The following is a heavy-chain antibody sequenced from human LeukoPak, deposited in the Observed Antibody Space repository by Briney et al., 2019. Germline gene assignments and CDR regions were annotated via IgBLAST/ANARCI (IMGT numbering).Heavy chain of an antibody. Sequence: GESLRISSRGSGYSFTNYWISWLRQMPGKGLEWLGGIDPSDSNINYSPSFQDHVTISADKSTNTAYLQWSSLKVSDTAMYYCARHWDDCSGSSCYSNCFDPWGQGTLVTVSS. CDR2: IDPSDSNI. CDR1: GYSFTNYW. V-gene: IGHV5-10-1*01. J-gene: IGHJ5*02. CDR3: ARHWDDCSGSSCYSNCFDP. D-gene: IGHD2-15*01.